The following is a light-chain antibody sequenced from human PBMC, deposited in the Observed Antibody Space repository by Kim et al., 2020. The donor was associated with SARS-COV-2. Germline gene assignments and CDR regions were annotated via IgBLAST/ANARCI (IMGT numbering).Light chain of an antibody. CDR3: QQYNDWPWT. Sequence: EIVMTQSPATLSVSPGERVTLSCRASQSISSNLGWYQQKPGQAPRLLIYGASTRATGIPARFSGSGSGTEFTLTISSLQSEDFAVYCCQQYNDWPWTFGQRTKVYIK. J-gene: IGKJ1*01. V-gene: IGKV3-15*01. CDR1: QSISSN. CDR2: GAS.